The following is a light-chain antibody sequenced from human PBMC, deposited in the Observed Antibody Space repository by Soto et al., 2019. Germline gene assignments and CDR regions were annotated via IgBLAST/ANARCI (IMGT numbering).Light chain of an antibody. CDR3: QTWSTGIRV. J-gene: IGLJ3*02. CDR1: SGHSSYA. V-gene: IGLV4-69*01. CDR2: LNSDGSH. Sequence: QPVLTQSPSASASLGASVKLTCTLSSGHSSYAIAWHQQPPEKGPRYLMKLNSDGSHRKGDGIPDRFSGSRSGTDRYLTISSLQSEDEAYYYCQTWSTGIRVFGGGTKLTVL.